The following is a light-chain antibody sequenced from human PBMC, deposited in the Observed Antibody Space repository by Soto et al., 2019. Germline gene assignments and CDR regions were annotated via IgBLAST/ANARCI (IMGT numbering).Light chain of an antibody. V-gene: IGKV3-15*01. J-gene: IGKJ5*01. CDR2: GAS. CDR3: QQYNDWPLIT. CDR1: QNINTY. Sequence: EIVMTQSPATLSVSPGERATLSCRASQNINTYLAWYNHKPGQAPRLLIYGASTRATGIPARFSGSGSGTEFTLTISGLLSEDFALYFCQQYNDWPLITFGQGTRLEIK.